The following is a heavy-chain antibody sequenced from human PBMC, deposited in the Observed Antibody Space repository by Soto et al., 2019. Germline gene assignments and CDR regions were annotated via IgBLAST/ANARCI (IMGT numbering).Heavy chain of an antibody. CDR1: GFTFSDHY. V-gene: IGHV3-72*01. CDR2: IRNKANSYTT. J-gene: IGHJ4*01. CDR3: SRAGILTTPYYFDY. Sequence: EVQLVESGGGLVQPGRSLRLSCAALGFTFSDHYMDWVRQAPGKGLEWVGRIRNKANSYTTEYAASVKGRFTISRDDSKNLLFLQMFSLKTEDTAVYYCSRAGILTTPYYFDYWGQGTLFTVSS. D-gene: IGHD2-21*01.